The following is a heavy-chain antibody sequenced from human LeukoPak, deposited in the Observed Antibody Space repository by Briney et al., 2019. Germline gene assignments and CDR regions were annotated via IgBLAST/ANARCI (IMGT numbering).Heavy chain of an antibody. Sequence: SETLSLTCTVSGGSISSYYWSWIRQPPGKGLEWIGYIYDSGSTNYNPSLKSRVTISVDTSKNQFSLKLSSVTAADTAVYYCAREGGSGTTVTEFDYWGQGTLVTVSS. CDR3: AREGGSGTTVTEFDY. CDR2: IYDSGST. J-gene: IGHJ4*02. CDR1: GGSISSYY. V-gene: IGHV4-59*12. D-gene: IGHD4-11*01.